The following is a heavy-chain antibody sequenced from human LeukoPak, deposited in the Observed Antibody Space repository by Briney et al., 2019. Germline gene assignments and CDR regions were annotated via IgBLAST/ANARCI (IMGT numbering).Heavy chain of an antibody. CDR3: VNPGIAVAGYLAY. CDR1: GGSISSYY. Sequence: SETLSLTCTVSGGSISSYYWSWTRQPAGKGLESIGHISTSGSTNYNPSLKSRVTMSVDTSKNQFSLKLSSVTAADTAVYYCVNPGIAVAGYLAYWGQGTLVTVSS. J-gene: IGHJ4*02. D-gene: IGHD6-19*01. V-gene: IGHV4-4*07. CDR2: ISTSGST.